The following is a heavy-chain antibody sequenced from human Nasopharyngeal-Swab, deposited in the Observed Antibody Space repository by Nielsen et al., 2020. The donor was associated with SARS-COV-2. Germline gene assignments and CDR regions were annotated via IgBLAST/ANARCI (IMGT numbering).Heavy chain of an antibody. V-gene: IGHV3-48*01. CDR1: GFTFSSYS. CDR2: ISSSSSTI. J-gene: IGHJ4*02. CDR3: ARSLYYYDSSGYPSSYYFDY. Sequence: GGSLRLSCAASGFTFSSYSMNWVRQAPGKGLEWVSYISSSSSTIYYADSVKGRFTISRDNAKNSLYPQMNGLRAEDTAVYYCARSLYYYDSSGYPSSYYFDYWGQGTLVTVSS. D-gene: IGHD3-22*01.